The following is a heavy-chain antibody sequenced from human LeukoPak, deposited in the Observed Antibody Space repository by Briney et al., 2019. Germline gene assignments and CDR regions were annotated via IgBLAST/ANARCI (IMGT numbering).Heavy chain of an antibody. CDR1: GDSVSSNSAA. J-gene: IGHJ4*02. CDR3: ARGKKDSGSYYPHPFDY. Sequence: SQTLSLTCASSGDSVSSNSAAWNWIRQSPSRGLEWLGRTYYRSKWYNDYAVSVNSRITINPDTSKNQFSLQLNSLTPEDTAVYYCARGKKDSGSYYPHPFDYWGQGTLVTVSS. CDR2: TYYRSKWYN. V-gene: IGHV6-1*01. D-gene: IGHD1-26*01.